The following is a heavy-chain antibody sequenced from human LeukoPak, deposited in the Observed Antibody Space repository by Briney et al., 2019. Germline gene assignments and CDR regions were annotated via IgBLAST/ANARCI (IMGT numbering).Heavy chain of an antibody. D-gene: IGHD1-26*01. V-gene: IGHV1-69*04. CDR3: ARKSGSHMASDDAFGI. Sequence: GASVKVSCKASGGTFSSYAISWVRQAPGQGLEWMGRIIPILGIANYAQKFQGRVTITADKSTSTAYMELSSLRSEDTAVYYCARKSGSHMASDDAFGIWGQGTMVTVSS. CDR2: IIPILGIA. J-gene: IGHJ3*02. CDR1: GGTFSSYA.